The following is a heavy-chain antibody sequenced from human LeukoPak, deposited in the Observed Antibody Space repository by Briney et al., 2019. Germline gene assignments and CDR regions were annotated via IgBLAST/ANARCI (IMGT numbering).Heavy chain of an antibody. V-gene: IGHV1-46*01. CDR3: ARDLGRSSGYYYGGEQYYYYYGMDV. D-gene: IGHD3-22*01. Sequence: EASVKVSCKASGYTFTSYYMHWVRQAPGQGLEWMGIINPSGGGTSYAQKFRGRVTMTRDTSTSTVYMELSSLRSEDTAVYYCARDLGRSSGYYYGGEQYYYYYGMDVWGQGTTVTVSS. J-gene: IGHJ6*02. CDR2: INPSGGGT. CDR1: GYTFTSYY.